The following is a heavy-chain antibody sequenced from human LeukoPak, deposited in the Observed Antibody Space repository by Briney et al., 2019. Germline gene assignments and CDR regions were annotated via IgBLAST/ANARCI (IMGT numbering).Heavy chain of an antibody. Sequence: GESLKISCKGSGYSFTSYWIGWVRQMPGKGLEWMGIIYPGDSDTRYSPSFQGQVTISADKSISTAYLQWSSLKASDTAMYYCALRAAAGHYYYGMDVWGQGTTVTVSS. J-gene: IGHJ6*02. D-gene: IGHD6-13*01. CDR1: GYSFTSYW. V-gene: IGHV5-51*01. CDR2: IYPGDSDT. CDR3: ALRAAAGHYYYGMDV.